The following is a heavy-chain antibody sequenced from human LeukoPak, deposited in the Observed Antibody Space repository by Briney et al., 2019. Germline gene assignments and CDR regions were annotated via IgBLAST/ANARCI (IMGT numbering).Heavy chain of an antibody. J-gene: IGHJ4*02. Sequence: GGSLRLSCAASGFPFNAYWMTWVRQAPGKGLEWVAYIRQDGDTKYYVDSVKGRFTITRDNARNSLFLQMNSLRAEDTAVYYCAREDGYCSGGNCYSYFVSWGQGTLVTVSS. V-gene: IGHV3-7*01. CDR1: GFPFNAYW. CDR3: AREDGYCSGGNCYSYFVS. D-gene: IGHD2-15*01. CDR2: IRQDGDTK.